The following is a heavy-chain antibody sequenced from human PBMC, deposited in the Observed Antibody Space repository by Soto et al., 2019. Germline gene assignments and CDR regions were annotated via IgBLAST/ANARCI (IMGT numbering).Heavy chain of an antibody. V-gene: IGHV4-61*01. D-gene: IGHD5-12*01. CDR1: GGSVSSGSYY. Sequence: QVQLQESGPGLVKPSETLSLTCTVSGGSVSSGSYYWSWIRQPPGKGLEWIGYIYYSGSTNYNPSLKSRVTISVDTSKNQFSLKLSSVTAADTAVYYCARRYSGYVDFDYWGQGTLVTVSS. CDR2: IYYSGST. J-gene: IGHJ4*02. CDR3: ARRYSGYVDFDY.